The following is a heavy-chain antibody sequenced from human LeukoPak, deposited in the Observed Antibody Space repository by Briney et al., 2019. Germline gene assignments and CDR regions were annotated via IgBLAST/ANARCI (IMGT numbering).Heavy chain of an antibody. CDR2: IWYEGSNK. CDR3: ASDGIAVDRGIGYFDY. D-gene: IGHD6-13*01. J-gene: IGHJ4*02. CDR1: GFTFRSYG. V-gene: IGHV3-33*01. Sequence: GGSQRLSCAASGFTFRSYGMHGVRKSPGKGLVGVAVIWYEGSNKFYADSVKGRFTISRDNPENTLYLQMNSLRAEDTALYYCASDGIAVDRGIGYFDYWGQGTLVTVSS.